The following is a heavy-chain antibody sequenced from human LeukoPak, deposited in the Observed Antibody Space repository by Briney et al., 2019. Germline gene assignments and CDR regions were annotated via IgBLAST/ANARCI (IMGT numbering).Heavy chain of an antibody. Sequence: SETLSLTCAVYGGSFSGYYWSWIRQPPGKGLEWIGEINHSGSTNYNPSLKSRVTISVDTSKNQFSLKLSSVTAADTAVYYCARPPRYCSSTSCYAIRDYSYYMDVWDKGTTVTVSS. J-gene: IGHJ6*03. D-gene: IGHD2-2*01. V-gene: IGHV4-34*01. CDR2: INHSGST. CDR1: GGSFSGYY. CDR3: ARPPRYCSSTSCYAIRDYSYYMDV.